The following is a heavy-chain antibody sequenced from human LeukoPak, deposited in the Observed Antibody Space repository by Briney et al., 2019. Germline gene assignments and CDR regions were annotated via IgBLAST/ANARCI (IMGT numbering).Heavy chain of an antibody. Sequence: ETLPLTCTVSGGSIRSANHFWGWIRQPPGKGLEWIGIIYYSGRTYFNPSLKSRVTIGVDTSKNQFSLKLRSVTAADTAVYYCARGFKFPRYGDYVLRSYYFDYWGQGTLVTVSS. V-gene: IGHV4-39*01. D-gene: IGHD4-17*01. CDR2: IYYSGRT. CDR1: GGSIRSANHF. CDR3: ARGFKFPRYGDYVLRSYYFDY. J-gene: IGHJ4*02.